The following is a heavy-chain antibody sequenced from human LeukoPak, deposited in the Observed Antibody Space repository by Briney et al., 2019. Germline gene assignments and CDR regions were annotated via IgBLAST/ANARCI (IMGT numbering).Heavy chain of an antibody. CDR3: TRTFGYYYFYMDV. CDR2: IRTEAYDGAT. CDR1: GFTFGDYA. V-gene: IGHV3-49*04. D-gene: IGHD3-16*01. Sequence: PGGSLILSCAASGFTFGDYAMSWVRQAPGKGLEWVGFIRTEAYDGATDYGASVKGRFTISRDDSKNIAYLQMNSLNTEDTAVYYCTRTFGYYYFYMDVWGKGTTVIVSS. J-gene: IGHJ6*03.